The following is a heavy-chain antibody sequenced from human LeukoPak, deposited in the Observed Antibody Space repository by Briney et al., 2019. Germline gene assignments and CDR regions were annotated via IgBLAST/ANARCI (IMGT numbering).Heavy chain of an antibody. J-gene: IGHJ3*02. V-gene: IGHV1-46*01. CDR1: GYTFTSYY. CDR2: INPSGGST. Sequence: ASVKVSCKASGYTFTSYYMHWVRQAPGQGLEWMGIINPSGGSTSYAQKFQGRVTMTRDTSTSTVYMELSSLRSEDTAVYYCAREIVVVPQGGYDAFDIWGQGTMVTVSS. CDR3: AREIVVVPQGGYDAFDI. D-gene: IGHD3-22*01.